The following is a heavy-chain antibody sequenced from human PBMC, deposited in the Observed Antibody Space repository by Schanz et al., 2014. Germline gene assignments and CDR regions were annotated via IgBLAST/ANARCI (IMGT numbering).Heavy chain of an antibody. J-gene: IGHJ6*03. V-gene: IGHV1-69*02. CDR3: AGTYCSSTSCYTGYYYMDV. CDR2: IIPILGIA. CDR1: GGTFSSYA. D-gene: IGHD2-2*02. Sequence: QVQLVQSGAEVKKPGPSVKVSCKSSGGTFSSYAISWVRQAPGQGLEWMGRIIPILGIATYAQKFQGRLTITADKSTSTAYMELSSLRSEDTAVYYCAGTYCSSTSCYTGYYYMDVWGKGTTVTVSS.